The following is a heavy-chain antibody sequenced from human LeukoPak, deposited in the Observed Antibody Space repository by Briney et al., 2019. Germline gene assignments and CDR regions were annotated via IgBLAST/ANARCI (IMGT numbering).Heavy chain of an antibody. V-gene: IGHV3-7*01. CDR2: ISQDGSAK. CDR1: GFIFSNYW. CDR3: AHVAYNWNPGSA. J-gene: IGHJ5*02. D-gene: IGHD1-20*01. Sequence: GGSLRLSCATSGFIFSNYWMSWVRQVPGKGLEWVASISQDGSAKTYLDSVKGRFTISRDNAKNSLYLQMNSLRVDDTAVYYCAHVAYNWNPGSAWGQGTLVTVSS.